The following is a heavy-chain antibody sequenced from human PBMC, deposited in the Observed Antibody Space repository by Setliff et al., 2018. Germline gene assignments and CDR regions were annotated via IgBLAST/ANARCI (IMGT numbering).Heavy chain of an antibody. CDR1: GYNFTSYG. CDR3: ARDLHRISTQTPFDY. D-gene: IGHD1-20*01. CDR2: ISAYNGNT. Sequence: ASVKVSCKASGYNFTSYGISWVRQAPGQGLEWMGWISAYNGNTNYAQKLQGRVTMTTDTSTCTAYMELRSLRSDDTAVYYCARDLHRISTQTPFDYWGQGTLVTVSS. J-gene: IGHJ4*02. V-gene: IGHV1-18*01.